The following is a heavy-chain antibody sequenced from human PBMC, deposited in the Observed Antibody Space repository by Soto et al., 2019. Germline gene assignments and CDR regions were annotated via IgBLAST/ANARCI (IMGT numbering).Heavy chain of an antibody. V-gene: IGHV4-61*03. D-gene: IGHD5-12*01. Sequence: SETLPLTCAVSGGSVTTSHWWGWVRQPPGKGLEWIGNIHYNGNTKYSPSLKSRVTMSVDTSKNHFSLRLISVTAADTAIYFCAREGNLGRWLQPLDFWGKGTLVTVSS. CDR1: GGSVTTSHW. J-gene: IGHJ4*02. CDR2: IHYNGNT. CDR3: AREGNLGRWLQPLDF.